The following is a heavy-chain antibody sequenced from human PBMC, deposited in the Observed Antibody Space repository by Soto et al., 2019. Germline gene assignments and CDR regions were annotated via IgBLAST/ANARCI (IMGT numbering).Heavy chain of an antibody. J-gene: IGHJ5*02. CDR2: TYYRSKWYN. Sequence: PSQTLSLTCAISGDSVSSNSAAWNWIRQSPSRGLEWLGGTYYRSKWYNDYAVSVKSRITINPDTSKNQFSLQLNSVTPEDTAVYYCARGHGYSGSAVWFDPWGQGTLATVSS. V-gene: IGHV6-1*01. CDR1: GDSVSSNSAA. CDR3: ARGHGYSGSAVWFDP. D-gene: IGHD5-12*01.